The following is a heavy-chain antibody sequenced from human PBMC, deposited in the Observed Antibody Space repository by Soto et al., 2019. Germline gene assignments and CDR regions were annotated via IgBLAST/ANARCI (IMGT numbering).Heavy chain of an antibody. J-gene: IGHJ5*02. D-gene: IGHD3-10*01. CDR2: INHSGST. CDR3: ARSRPVLLWFGESNNWFDP. Sequence: QVQLQQWGAGLLKPSETLSLTCAVYGGSFSGYYWSWIRQPPGKGLEWIGEINHSGSTNYNPSLKGRVTTSVDTSKNQFSLKLSSVTAADTAVYYCARSRPVLLWFGESNNWFDPWGQGTLVTVSS. CDR1: GGSFSGYY. V-gene: IGHV4-34*01.